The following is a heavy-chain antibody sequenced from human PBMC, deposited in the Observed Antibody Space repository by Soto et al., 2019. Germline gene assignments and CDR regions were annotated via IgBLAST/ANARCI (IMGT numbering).Heavy chain of an antibody. J-gene: IGHJ6*04. V-gene: IGHV1-2*02. CDR1: GYTFTGYY. D-gene: IGHD2-2*01. CDR3: ASAVPAGIRQNYYGMDL. CDR2: INPNSGGT. Sequence: SVKVSCKASGYTFTGYYMHWERGAPGQGLEWMGWINPNSGGTNYAQKFQGRVTMTRDTSISTADMQLSRLRSDDTAVHYCASAVPAGIRQNYYGMDLWGDGSTVTFSS.